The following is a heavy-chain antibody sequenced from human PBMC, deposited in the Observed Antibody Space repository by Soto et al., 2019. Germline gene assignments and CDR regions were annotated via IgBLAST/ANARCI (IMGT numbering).Heavy chain of an antibody. Sequence: QVQLVESGGGVVQPGRSLRLSCAASGFTFSTYGMHWVRQAPGKGLEWVAVISYDETNKYYADSVKGRFTISRDNSKNTLYLEMSSLRAEDTSIYYCAKRSGYYVDSWGQGTLVTVSS. D-gene: IGHD3-3*01. CDR2: ISYDETNK. J-gene: IGHJ4*02. V-gene: IGHV3-30*18. CDR3: AKRSGYYVDS. CDR1: GFTFSTYG.